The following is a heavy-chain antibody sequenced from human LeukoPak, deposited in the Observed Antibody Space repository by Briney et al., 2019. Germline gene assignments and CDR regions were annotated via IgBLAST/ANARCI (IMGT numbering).Heavy chain of an antibody. CDR3: ARLPHY. CDR1: GGSIRNYF. CDR2: IYYSGST. V-gene: IGHV4-59*01. J-gene: IGHJ4*02. Sequence: PSETLSLTCSVSGGSIRNYFWNWIRQPPGKGLEWIGYIYYSGSTKYNPSLKSRVTISVDTSKNQFSLKLSSVTAADTAVYYCARLPHYWGQGTLVTVSS.